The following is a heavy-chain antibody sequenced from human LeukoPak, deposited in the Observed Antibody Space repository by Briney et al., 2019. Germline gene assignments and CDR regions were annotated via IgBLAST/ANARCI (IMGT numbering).Heavy chain of an antibody. Sequence: PGGSLRLSCAASGFTFSDYYMSGIPQAPGKGLEWVSYISSSGSTIYYADSVKGRFTISRDNAKNSLYLQMNSLRAEDTAVYYCARDLGRSYSSGWSSGYWGQGTLVTVSS. CDR2: ISSSGSTI. J-gene: IGHJ4*02. V-gene: IGHV3-11*01. CDR3: ARDLGRSYSSGWSSGY. D-gene: IGHD6-19*01. CDR1: GFTFSDYY.